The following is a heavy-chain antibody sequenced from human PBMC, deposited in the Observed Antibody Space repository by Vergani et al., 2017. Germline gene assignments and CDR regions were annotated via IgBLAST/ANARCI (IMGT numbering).Heavy chain of an antibody. D-gene: IGHD6-6*01. V-gene: IGHV3-13*01. Sequence: QLVESGGDLVQPGGSLRLSCAASGFTFSTYDMHWVRQATGKGLEWVSAIGTAGDTYYPGSVKGRFTISRENAKNSLYLQMNGLRAGDTAVYYCARSDSSSPALDYWGQGTLVTVSS. CDR3: ARSDSSSPALDY. CDR1: GFTFSTYD. CDR2: IGTAGDT. J-gene: IGHJ4*02.